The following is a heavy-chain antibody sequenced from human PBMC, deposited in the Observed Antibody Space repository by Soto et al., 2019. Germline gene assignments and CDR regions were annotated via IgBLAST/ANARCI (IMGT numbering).Heavy chain of an antibody. J-gene: IGHJ6*02. CDR1: GFTFSSYW. CDR3: ARDSYYYDSSGYYFSNYYYGMDV. D-gene: IGHD3-22*01. Sequence: RRLSCAASGFTFSSYWMHWVRQAPGKGLVWVSRINSDGSSTSYADSVKGRFTISRDNAKNTLYLQMNSLRAEDTAVYYCARDSYYYDSSGYYFSNYYYGMDVWGQGTTVTVSS. V-gene: IGHV3-74*01. CDR2: INSDGSST.